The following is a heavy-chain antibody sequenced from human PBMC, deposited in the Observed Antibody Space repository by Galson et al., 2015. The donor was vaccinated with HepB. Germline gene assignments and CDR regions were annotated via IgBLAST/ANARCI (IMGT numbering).Heavy chain of an antibody. V-gene: IGHV3-30*04. CDR3: ARDITRGTAMRLGMDV. CDR2: ISYDGSNK. D-gene: IGHD5-18*01. J-gene: IGHJ6*02. CDR1: GFTFSSYA. Sequence: SLRLSCAASGFTFSSYAMHWVRQAPGKGLEWVAVISYDGSNKYYADSVKGRITISRDNSKNTLYLQMNSLRAEDTAVYYCARDITRGTAMRLGMDVWGQGTTVTVSS.